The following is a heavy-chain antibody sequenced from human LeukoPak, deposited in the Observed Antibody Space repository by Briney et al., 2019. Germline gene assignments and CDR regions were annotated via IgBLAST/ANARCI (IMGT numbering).Heavy chain of an antibody. V-gene: IGHV4-59*05. CDR1: GGSISSYY. D-gene: IGHD3-22*01. J-gene: IGHJ4*02. CDR3: ARHEDSGYYAAEGNY. Sequence: PSETLSLTCTVSGGSISSYYWSWIRQPAGKGLEWIGSIYYSGSTYYNPSLKSRVTISVDTSKNQFSLKLSSVTAADTAVYYCARHEDSGYYAAEGNYWGQGTLVTVSS. CDR2: IYYSGST.